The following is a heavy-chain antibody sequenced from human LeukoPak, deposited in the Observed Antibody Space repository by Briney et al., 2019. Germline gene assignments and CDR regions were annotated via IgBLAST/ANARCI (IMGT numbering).Heavy chain of an antibody. D-gene: IGHD1-26*01. CDR3: ASEPTIVGATLGI. Sequence: GGSLRLSCAASGFTFSSYSMNWVRQAPGKGLEWVSYISSSSSTIYYADSVEGRFTISRDNAKNSLYLQMNSLRAEDTAVYYCASEPTIVGATLGIWGQGTLVTVSS. CDR2: ISSSSSTI. CDR1: GFTFSSYS. J-gene: IGHJ4*02. V-gene: IGHV3-48*01.